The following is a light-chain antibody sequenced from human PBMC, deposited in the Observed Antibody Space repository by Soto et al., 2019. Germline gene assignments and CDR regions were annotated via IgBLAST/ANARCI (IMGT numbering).Light chain of an antibody. CDR1: QSISNH. CDR2: AAS. Sequence: DIQMTQSPSSLSASVEDRVIITCRASQSISNHLNWYQQKPGKAPKLLIFAASSLQSGVPSRFSGSGSGTEFTLTISSLQPDDFATYYCQQYRTFGQGTKVDIK. V-gene: IGKV1-39*01. CDR3: QQYRT. J-gene: IGKJ1*01.